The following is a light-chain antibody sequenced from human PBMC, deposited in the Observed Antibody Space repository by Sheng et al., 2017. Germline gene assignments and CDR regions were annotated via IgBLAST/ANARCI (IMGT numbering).Light chain of an antibody. CDR3: QQYNNWPYT. V-gene: IGKV3-15*01. CDR2: GAS. CDR1: QSVSSN. J-gene: IGKJ2*01. Sequence: ETVMTQSPATLSVSPGERVTLSCRASQSVSSNLAWYQQKPGQAPRLLIDGASTRATGIPARFSGSGSGTEFTLTISSLQSEDFAVYYCQQYNNWPYTFGQGTKLEIK.